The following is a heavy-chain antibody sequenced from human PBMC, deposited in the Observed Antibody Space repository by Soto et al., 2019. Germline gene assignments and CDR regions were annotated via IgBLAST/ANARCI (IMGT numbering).Heavy chain of an antibody. Sequence: QVQLQESGPGLVKPSETLSLNCTVSGGPISSYYWSWIRQSPGKGLEWIGYIYYSGSTSHNPSLKSRVTISRYSSKSQFTLELRFATAAYTAVYYCARGTSGWPPRLDCWGQGTLLTVSS. CDR2: IYYSGST. CDR1: GGPISSYY. CDR3: ARGTSGWPPRLDC. V-gene: IGHV4-59*01. J-gene: IGHJ4*02. D-gene: IGHD6-19*01.